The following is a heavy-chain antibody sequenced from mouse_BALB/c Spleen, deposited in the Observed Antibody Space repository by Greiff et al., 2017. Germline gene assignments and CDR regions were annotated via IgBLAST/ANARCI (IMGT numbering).Heavy chain of an antibody. D-gene: IGHD4-1*01. CDR2: IDPANGNT. Sequence: VQLQQSGAELVKPGASVKLSCTASGFNIKDTYMHWVKQRPEQGLEWIGRIDPANGNTKYDPKFQGKATITADTSSNTAYPQLSSLTSEDTAVYYCARSAGRAWFAYWGQGTLVTVSA. CDR3: ARSAGRAWFAY. CDR1: GFNIKDTY. J-gene: IGHJ3*01. V-gene: IGHV14-3*02.